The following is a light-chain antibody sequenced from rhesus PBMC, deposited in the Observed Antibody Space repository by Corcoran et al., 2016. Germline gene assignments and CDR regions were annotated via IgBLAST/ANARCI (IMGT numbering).Light chain of an antibody. V-gene: IGKV1-22*01. J-gene: IGKJ4*01. CDR2: KAS. CDR3: QQYSSRPPT. Sequence: DIQMTQSPSSLSASVGDTVTITCRASQGISSWLAWYQQKPGKAPKLLIYKASSLQSGAPSRFSGSGSGTDFTLTICSLQSEDFATYYCQQYSSRPPTFGGGTKVELK. CDR1: QGISSW.